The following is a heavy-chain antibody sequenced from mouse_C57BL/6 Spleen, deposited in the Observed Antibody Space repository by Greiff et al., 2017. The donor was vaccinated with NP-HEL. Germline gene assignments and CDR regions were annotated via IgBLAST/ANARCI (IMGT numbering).Heavy chain of an antibody. V-gene: IGHV1-72*01. D-gene: IGHD1-1*01. CDR1: GYTFTSYW. CDR2: IDPNSGGT. CDR3: AREDYYGSSYVGAMDY. J-gene: IGHJ4*01. Sequence: VQLQQSGAELVKPGASVKLSCKASGYTFTSYWMHWVKQRPGRGLEWIGRIDPNSGGTKYNEKFKSKATLTVDKPSSTAYMQLSSLTSEDSAVYDCAREDYYGSSYVGAMDYWGQGTSVTVSS.